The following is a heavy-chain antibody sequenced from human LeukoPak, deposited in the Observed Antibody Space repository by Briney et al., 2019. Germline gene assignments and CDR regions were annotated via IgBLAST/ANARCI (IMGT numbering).Heavy chain of an antibody. J-gene: IGHJ6*02. Sequence: GSLRLSCAASGFTFSSYWMHWVRQAPGKGLVWVSRINSDGSSTSYADSVKGRFTISRDNAKNTLYLQMNSLRAEDTAVYYCARDIRITMVRGASHYYYGMDVWAKGPRSPSP. CDR1: GFTFSSYW. CDR2: INSDGSST. CDR3: ARDIRITMVRGASHYYYGMDV. D-gene: IGHD3-10*01. V-gene: IGHV3-74*01.